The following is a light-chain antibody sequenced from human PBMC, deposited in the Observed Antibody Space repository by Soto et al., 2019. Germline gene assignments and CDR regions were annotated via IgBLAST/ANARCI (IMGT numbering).Light chain of an antibody. CDR2: GAS. Sequence: EIVLTQSPGTLSLSPGERATLSCRASQSVTNSYFAWYQRKPGQAPRLLIYGASSRATGIPDRFSGSGSETEVSLIISRLEPEDCAVYYCQLYGDSILTFGGGTRVEMK. V-gene: IGKV3-20*01. J-gene: IGKJ4*02. CDR1: QSVTNSY. CDR3: QLYGDSILT.